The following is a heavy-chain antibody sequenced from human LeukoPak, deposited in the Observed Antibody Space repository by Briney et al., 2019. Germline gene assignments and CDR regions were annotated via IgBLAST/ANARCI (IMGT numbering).Heavy chain of an antibody. D-gene: IGHD6-19*01. CDR1: GYTFTGYY. V-gene: IGHV1-2*02. CDR3: ARDSSGWEGGFDY. Sequence: ASVKVSCKASGYTFTGYYMHWVRQAPGQGLEWMGWINPNSGGTNYAQKFQGRVTMTRDTSISTAYMELSRLRSDDTAVYYCARDSSGWEGGFDYWGQGTLVTVSS. CDR2: INPNSGGT. J-gene: IGHJ4*02.